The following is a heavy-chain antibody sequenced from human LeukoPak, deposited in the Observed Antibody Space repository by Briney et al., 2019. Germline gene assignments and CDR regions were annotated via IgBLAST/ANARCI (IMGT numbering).Heavy chain of an antibody. J-gene: IGHJ4*02. CDR2: IRYDGSNK. Sequence: PGGSLRLSCAASGFTFSSYGMHWVRQAPGRGLEWVAFIRYDGSNKYYADSVKGRFTISRDNSKNTLYLQMNSLRAEDTAVYYCAKSAATWDTYFDYWGQGTLVTVSS. V-gene: IGHV3-30*02. CDR1: GFTFSSYG. CDR3: AKSAATWDTYFDY. D-gene: IGHD2-2*01.